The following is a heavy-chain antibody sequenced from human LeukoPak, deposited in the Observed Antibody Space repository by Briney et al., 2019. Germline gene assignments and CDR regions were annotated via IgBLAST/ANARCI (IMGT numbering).Heavy chain of an antibody. J-gene: IGHJ4*02. Sequence: RVASVKVSCKASGYTFTSYGISWVRQAPGQGLEWMGWINPNSGGTNYAQKFQGRVTMTRDTSISTAYMELSRLRSDDTAVYYCAREGIAAAGTTGDFNFDYWGQGTLVTVSP. D-gene: IGHD6-13*01. CDR3: AREGIAAAGTTGDFNFDY. CDR1: GYTFTSYG. V-gene: IGHV1-2*02. CDR2: INPNSGGT.